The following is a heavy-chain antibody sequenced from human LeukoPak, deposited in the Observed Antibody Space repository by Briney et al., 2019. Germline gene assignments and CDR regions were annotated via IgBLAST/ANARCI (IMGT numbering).Heavy chain of an antibody. V-gene: IGHV4-39*01. D-gene: IGHD1-26*01. CDR3: ASHFAGGATNVYYFDY. CDR1: GDSIRSNNYY. Sequence: PSETLSLTCTVSGDSIRSNNYYWGWIRQPPGKGREWIGSIYDTGSTFYNPSLKSRVIISVDTSKNQFSLKLSSVTAADTAVYYCASHFAGGATNVYYFDYWGQGTLVTVSS. CDR2: IYDTGST. J-gene: IGHJ4*02.